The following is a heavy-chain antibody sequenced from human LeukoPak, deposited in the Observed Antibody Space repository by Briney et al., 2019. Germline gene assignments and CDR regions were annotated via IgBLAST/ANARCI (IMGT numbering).Heavy chain of an antibody. Sequence: SETLSLTCTVSGGSISSSSYYWGGIRQPPGKGLEWIGSIYYSGSTYYNPSLKSRVTISVDTSKNQFSLKLSSVTAADTTVYYCARSNYAYTYYYYYMDVWGKGTTVTVSS. CDR1: GGSISSSSYY. D-gene: IGHD5-24*01. CDR2: IYYSGST. V-gene: IGHV4-39*01. J-gene: IGHJ6*03. CDR3: ARSNYAYTYYYYYMDV.